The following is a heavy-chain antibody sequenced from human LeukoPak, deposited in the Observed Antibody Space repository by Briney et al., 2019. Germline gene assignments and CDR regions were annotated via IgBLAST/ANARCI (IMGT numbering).Heavy chain of an antibody. D-gene: IGHD3-9*01. Sequence: SVKVSCKASGGTFSSYAISWVRQAPGQGLEWMGGIIPFFGTANYAQKFQGRVTITADESTSTAYMELSSLRSEDTAVYYCARGEYYDILTGYPRFDYWGQGTLVTVSS. V-gene: IGHV1-69*01. CDR2: IIPFFGTA. J-gene: IGHJ4*02. CDR1: GGTFSSYA. CDR3: ARGEYYDILTGYPRFDY.